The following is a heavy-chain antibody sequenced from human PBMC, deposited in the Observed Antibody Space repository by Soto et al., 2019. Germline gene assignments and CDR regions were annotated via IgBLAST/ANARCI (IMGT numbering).Heavy chain of an antibody. CDR3: ARHWALDY. CDR2: IYYSGST. J-gene: IGHJ4*02. Sequence: QLQLQESGPGLVKPSETLSLTCTVSGGSISSNSYYWGWIRQPPGKGLEWIGSIYYSGSTYYNPSLKSRVTISVDTSKNQFSLKLSSVTATDTAVYYCARHWALDYWGQGTLVTVSS. D-gene: IGHD3-16*01. CDR1: GGSISSNSYY. V-gene: IGHV4-39*01.